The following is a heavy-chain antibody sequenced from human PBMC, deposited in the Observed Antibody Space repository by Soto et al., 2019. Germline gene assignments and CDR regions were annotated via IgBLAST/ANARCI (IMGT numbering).Heavy chain of an antibody. CDR2: ISYDGSNK. J-gene: IGHJ6*02. D-gene: IGHD2-2*02. V-gene: IGHV3-30-3*01. Sequence: HPGGSLRLSCAASGFTFSSYAMHWVRQAPGKGLEWVAVISYDGSNKYYADSVKGRFTISRDNSKNTLYLQMNSLRAEDTAVYYMARGGLYHRNYFGMDGLGQGTTVTVSS. CDR1: GFTFSSYA. CDR3: ARGGLYHRNYFGMDG.